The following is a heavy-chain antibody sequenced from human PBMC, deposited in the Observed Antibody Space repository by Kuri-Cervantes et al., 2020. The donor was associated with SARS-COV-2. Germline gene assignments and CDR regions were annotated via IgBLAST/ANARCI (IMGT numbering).Heavy chain of an antibody. V-gene: IGHV4-31*03. CDR2: IYYNGNT. J-gene: IGHJ6*02. CDR3: MRDTPPLEWLYTGMDV. D-gene: IGHD3-3*01. Sequence: SETLSLTCTVSGAAISSGGYYWGWIRQHPEKGLEWIGYIYYNGNTYYNPPLESRLTITLDTSKNQFSLKLTSVTAADTAVYYCMRDTPPLEWLYTGMDVWGQGTTVTVSS. CDR1: GAAISSGGYY.